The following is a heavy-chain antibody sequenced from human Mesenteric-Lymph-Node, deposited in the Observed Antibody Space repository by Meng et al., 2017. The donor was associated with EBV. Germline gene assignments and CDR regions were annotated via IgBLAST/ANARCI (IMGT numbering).Heavy chain of an antibody. CDR3: ARDRGLERNDGIDY. Sequence: LVYSGSGVKQAGSSVKAAVKASGATFSSYAIRWVRRVPGKALEWIGGIIPIFGTANYAKKFQGRVTITAEKSTSTAYMELSSLRSEDTAVYYCARDRGLERNDGIDYWGQGTLVTVSS. CDR1: GATFSSYA. V-gene: IGHV1-69*06. CDR2: IIPIFGTA. J-gene: IGHJ4*02. D-gene: IGHD1-1*01.